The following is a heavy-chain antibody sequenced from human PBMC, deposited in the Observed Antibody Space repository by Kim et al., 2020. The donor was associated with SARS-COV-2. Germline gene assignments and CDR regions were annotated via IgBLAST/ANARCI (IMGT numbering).Heavy chain of an antibody. CDR2: ISSSSSTI. D-gene: IGHD3-22*01. V-gene: IGHV3-48*02. Sequence: GGSLRLSCAASGFTFSSYSMNWVRQAPGKVLEWVSYISSSSSTIYYADSVKGRFTISRDNAKNSLYLQMNSLRDEDTAVYYCASDNNYYDSSGYYPLGYFDYWGQGTLVTVSS. CDR3: ASDNNYYDSSGYYPLGYFDY. CDR1: GFTFSSYS. J-gene: IGHJ4*02.